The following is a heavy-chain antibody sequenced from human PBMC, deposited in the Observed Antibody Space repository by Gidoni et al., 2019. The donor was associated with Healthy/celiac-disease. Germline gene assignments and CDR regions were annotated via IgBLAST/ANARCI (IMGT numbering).Heavy chain of an antibody. CDR3: ARDSSILTGSIAFDI. CDR2: IYYSGST. Sequence: QLQLQESGPGLVKPSETLSLTCTVSGRSISSYYWSWIRQPPGKGLEWIGYIYYSGSTNYTPPLKSRVTISVDTSKNQLSLKLSSVTAADTAVYYCARDSSILTGSIAFDIWGQGTMVTVSS. CDR1: GRSISSYY. J-gene: IGHJ3*02. D-gene: IGHD3-9*01. V-gene: IGHV4-59*01.